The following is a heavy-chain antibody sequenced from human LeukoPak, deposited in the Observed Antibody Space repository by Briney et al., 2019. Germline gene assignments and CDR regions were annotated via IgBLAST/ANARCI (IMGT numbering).Heavy chain of an antibody. Sequence: SEPLSLTCTVSGGSVSSSSYHWGWIRQPPGKGLEWIGSVFYSGSTYYNPSLKSRVTMSVDTSKNQFSLKLSSVTAADTAVYYCARRRKDLGYCSGGSCYYYYYYMDVWGKGTTVTVSS. D-gene: IGHD2-15*01. CDR2: VFYSGST. V-gene: IGHV4-39*01. CDR3: ARRRKDLGYCSGGSCYYYYYYMDV. CDR1: GGSVSSSSYH. J-gene: IGHJ6*03.